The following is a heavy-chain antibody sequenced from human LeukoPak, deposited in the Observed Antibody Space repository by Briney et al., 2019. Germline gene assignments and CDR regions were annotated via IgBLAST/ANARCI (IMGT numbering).Heavy chain of an antibody. CDR3: ARGRDGTGYSLDWFGS. CDR2: IYTSGST. Sequence: SETLSLTCTVSGGSISSYYWSWIRQPAGKGLEWIGRIYTSGSTNYNPSLKSRVTISVDKSKNQFSLKLSSVTAADTAVYYCARGRDGTGYSLDWFGSWGQGTLVTVSS. J-gene: IGHJ5*01. CDR1: GGSISSYY. D-gene: IGHD3-22*01. V-gene: IGHV4-4*07.